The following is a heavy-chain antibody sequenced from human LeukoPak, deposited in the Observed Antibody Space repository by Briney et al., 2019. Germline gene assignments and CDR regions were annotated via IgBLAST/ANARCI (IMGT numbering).Heavy chain of an antibody. CDR1: GFIFSDYY. Sequence: KPGGSLRLSCAASGFIFSDYYMNWIRQAPGKGLEWISYISSRGSVIYYADSVRGRFTISRDNAKNSLYLQIDSLRAEDTAVYYCARDPTYYYGSGSYEDDYWGQGTLVTVSS. J-gene: IGHJ4*02. CDR3: ARDPTYYYGSGSYEDDY. V-gene: IGHV3-11*04. CDR2: ISSRGSVI. D-gene: IGHD3-10*01.